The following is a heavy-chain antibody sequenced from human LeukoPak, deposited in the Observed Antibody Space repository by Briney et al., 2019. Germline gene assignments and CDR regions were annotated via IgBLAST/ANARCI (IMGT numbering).Heavy chain of an antibody. D-gene: IGHD3-3*01. CDR1: GYTLGSYY. V-gene: IGHV1-18*01. CDR3: ARTHDFWTTRKGDYFDP. CDR2: ISGYNGNT. J-gene: IGHJ4*02. Sequence: ASVKVSCKASGYTLGSYYISWVRQAPGQGLEWMGWISGYNGNTNYAQRFQDRITMTVDKSTTTVYMELNSLRSDDTAVYYCARTHDFWTTRKGDYFDPWGQGTLVTVSS.